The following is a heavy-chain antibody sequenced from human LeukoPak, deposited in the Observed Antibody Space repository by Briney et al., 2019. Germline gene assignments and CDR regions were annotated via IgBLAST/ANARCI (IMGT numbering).Heavy chain of an antibody. CDR2: TNEDGSEK. Sequence: GGSLRLSCAASGFTFSSYWMSWVRQAPGKGLEWVANTNEDGSEKYYVDSVKGRFTISRDNAKNSLYLQMNSLRADDTAVYYCARDCSGGSCRAKFDHWGQGTLVTVSS. D-gene: IGHD2-15*01. CDR3: ARDCSGGSCRAKFDH. CDR1: GFTFSSYW. J-gene: IGHJ4*02. V-gene: IGHV3-7*01.